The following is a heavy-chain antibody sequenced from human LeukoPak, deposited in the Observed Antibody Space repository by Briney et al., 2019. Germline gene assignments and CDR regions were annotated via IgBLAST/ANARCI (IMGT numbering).Heavy chain of an antibody. Sequence: ASVKVSCKASGGTFSSYAISWVRQAPGQGLEWMGGIIPIFGTANYAQKFQGRVTITTDESTSTAYMELSSLRSEDTAVYYCARASTIFGVVEYYYYYYMDVWGKGTTVTVSS. CDR2: IIPIFGTA. D-gene: IGHD3-3*01. J-gene: IGHJ6*03. V-gene: IGHV1-69*05. CDR1: GGTFSSYA. CDR3: ARASTIFGVVEYYYYYYMDV.